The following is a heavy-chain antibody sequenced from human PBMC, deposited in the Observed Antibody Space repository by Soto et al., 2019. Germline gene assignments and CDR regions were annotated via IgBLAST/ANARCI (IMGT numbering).Heavy chain of an antibody. V-gene: IGHV3-48*01. Sequence: GGSLRLSCAASGFTFSSYSMNWVRQAPGKGLEWVSYISSSSSTIYYADSVKGRFTISRDNAKNSLYLQMNSLRAEDTAVYYCARDRGDSSGYYYYYGAFDIWGQGTMVTVSS. CDR2: ISSSSSTI. CDR3: ARDRGDSSGYYYYYGAFDI. J-gene: IGHJ3*02. CDR1: GFTFSSYS. D-gene: IGHD3-22*01.